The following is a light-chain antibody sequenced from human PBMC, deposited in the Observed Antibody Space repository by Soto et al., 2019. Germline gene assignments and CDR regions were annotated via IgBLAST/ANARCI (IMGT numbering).Light chain of an antibody. CDR3: QQYKSYST. CDR1: QSISSW. CDR2: AAS. V-gene: IGKV1-5*01. Sequence: DIQMTQSPSTLSASVGDRVTITCRASQSISSWLAWYQQKPGKAPKLLIYAASTLQAGVPSRFRGSGSGTEFTLTINNLQPDDLATYICQQYKSYSTFGRGTKVDIK. J-gene: IGKJ1*01.